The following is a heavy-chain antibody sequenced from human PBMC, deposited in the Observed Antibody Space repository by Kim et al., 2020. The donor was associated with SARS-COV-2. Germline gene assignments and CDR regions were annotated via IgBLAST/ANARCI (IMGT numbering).Heavy chain of an antibody. D-gene: IGHD4-17*01. J-gene: IGHJ2*01. V-gene: IGHV4-59*13. CDR2: IYYSGST. Sequence: SETLALTCTVSGGSISSYYWSWIRQPPGKGLEWIGYIYYSGSTNYNPSLKSRVTISVDTSKNKSSLKLSSVTAADTAVYYCARDHSTYGDYGNWYFDLWGRGTLVTVSS. CDR3: ARDHSTYGDYGNWYFDL. CDR1: GGSISSYY.